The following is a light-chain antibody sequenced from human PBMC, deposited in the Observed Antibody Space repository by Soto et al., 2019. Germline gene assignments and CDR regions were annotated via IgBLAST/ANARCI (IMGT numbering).Light chain of an antibody. CDR3: SLYTSSSAPV. CDR1: SSDVGGYNY. V-gene: IGLV2-14*01. CDR2: DVS. Sequence: QSALTQPASVSGSPGQSITISCTGTSSDVGGYNYVSWYQQHPGKAPKLMIYDVSNRPSGVSNRISGSKSGNTASLSISGLRAQDEAYSYCSLYTSSSAPVFVGGAQWAVL. J-gene: IGLJ2*01.